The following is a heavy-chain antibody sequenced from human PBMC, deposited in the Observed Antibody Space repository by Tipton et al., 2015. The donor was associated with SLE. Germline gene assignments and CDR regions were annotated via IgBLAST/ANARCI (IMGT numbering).Heavy chain of an antibody. D-gene: IGHD1-26*01. CDR2: IYYSGST. Sequence: GLVKPSETLSLTCAVSGYSISSGYYWGWIRQPPGKGLEWIGSIYYSGSTYYNPSLKSRVTISVDTSKNQFSLKLSSVTAADTAVYYCARVRKWELLWYYFDFWGQGTLVTVSS. V-gene: IGHV4-38-2*01. J-gene: IGHJ4*02. CDR1: GYSISSGYY. CDR3: ARVRKWELLWYYFDF.